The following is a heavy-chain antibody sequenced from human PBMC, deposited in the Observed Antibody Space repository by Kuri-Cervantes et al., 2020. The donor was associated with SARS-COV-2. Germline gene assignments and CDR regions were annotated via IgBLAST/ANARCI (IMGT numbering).Heavy chain of an antibody. CDR2: ISGSGGST. V-gene: IGHV3-23*01. D-gene: IGHD2-2*02. CDR1: GFTFSSYA. Sequence: GGSLRLSCAASGFTFSSYAMSWVRQAPGKGLEWVSAISGSGGSTYYADSVKGRFTISRDNSKNTLYLQMNSLRAEDTAVYYCAKDRVPAAIQYYYYGMDVWGQGTTVTVSS. CDR3: AKDRVPAAIQYYYYGMDV. J-gene: IGHJ6*02.